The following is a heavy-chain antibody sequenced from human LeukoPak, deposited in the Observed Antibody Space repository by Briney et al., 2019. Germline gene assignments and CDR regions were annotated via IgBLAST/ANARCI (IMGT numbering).Heavy chain of an antibody. CDR2: ISGSGGST. V-gene: IGHV3-23*01. J-gene: IGHJ1*01. Sequence: GGSLRLSCAASGFTFSNAWMSWVRQAPGKGLEWVSAISGSGGSTYYADSVKGRFTISRDNSKNTLYLQMNSLRAEDTAVYYCAKGLRRKHYYDSSGYPEYFQHWGQGTLVTVSS. CDR1: GFTFSNAW. CDR3: AKGLRRKHYYDSSGYPEYFQH. D-gene: IGHD3-22*01.